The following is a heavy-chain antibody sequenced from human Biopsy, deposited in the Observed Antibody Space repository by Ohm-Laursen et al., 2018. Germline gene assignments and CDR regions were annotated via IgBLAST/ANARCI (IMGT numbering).Heavy chain of an antibody. D-gene: IGHD3-22*01. Sequence: SQTLSLTCPVSGGSISSGGSYWSWIRQRPGKGLEWIGYIFNSANTYYNPSLKNLITISGDTPKNQFSLKLNSVTAADTAVYYCARGDYFDSNGYFWFDPWGQGTLVTVSS. J-gene: IGHJ5*02. V-gene: IGHV4-31*01. CDR1: GGSISSGGSY. CDR3: ARGDYFDSNGYFWFDP. CDR2: IFNSANT.